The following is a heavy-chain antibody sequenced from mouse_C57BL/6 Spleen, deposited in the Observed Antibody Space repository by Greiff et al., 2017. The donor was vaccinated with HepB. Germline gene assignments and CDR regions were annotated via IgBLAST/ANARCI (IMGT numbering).Heavy chain of an antibody. CDR3: ARFVTTVVAKDWYFDV. J-gene: IGHJ1*03. CDR2: IYPSDSET. Sequence: QVQLKQPGAELVRPGSSVKLSCKASGYTFTSYWMDWVKQRPGQGLEWIGNIYPSDSETHYNQKFKDKATLTVDKSSSTAYMQLSSLTSEDSAVYYCARFVTTVVAKDWYFDVGGTGTTVTVSS. D-gene: IGHD1-1*01. V-gene: IGHV1-61*01. CDR1: GYTFTSYW.